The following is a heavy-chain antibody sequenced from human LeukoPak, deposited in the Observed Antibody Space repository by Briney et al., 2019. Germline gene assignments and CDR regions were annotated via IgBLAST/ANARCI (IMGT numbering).Heavy chain of an antibody. D-gene: IGHD1-14*01. Sequence: ASVKVSCKASGFTFTSYGISWVRQAPGQGLEWMGWISAYNGNTNYAQKVQGRVTMTTDTSTSTAYMELRSLRSDDTAVYYCAREETHHVYYGMDVWGQGTMVTVSS. CDR1: GFTFTSYG. V-gene: IGHV1-18*01. J-gene: IGHJ6*02. CDR3: AREETHHVYYGMDV. CDR2: ISAYNGNT.